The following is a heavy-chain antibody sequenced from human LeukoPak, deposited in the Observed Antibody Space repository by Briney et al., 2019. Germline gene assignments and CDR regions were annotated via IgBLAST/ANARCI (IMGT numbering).Heavy chain of an antibody. CDR1: GFTFSSYA. V-gene: IGHV3-7*01. CDR3: ARDRALYDSSSGFYYTEDDY. CDR2: IKQDGSET. J-gene: IGHJ4*02. D-gene: IGHD3-22*01. Sequence: PGGSLRLSCAASGFTFSSYAMSWVRQAPGKGLEWVANIKQDGSETYYVDSVRGRFTISRDNAKNSLYLQMNSLRVEDTAVYYCARDRALYDSSSGFYYTEDDYWGQGTLVTVSS.